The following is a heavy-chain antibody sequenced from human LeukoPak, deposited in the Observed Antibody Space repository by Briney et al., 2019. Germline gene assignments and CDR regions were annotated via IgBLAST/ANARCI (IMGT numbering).Heavy chain of an antibody. V-gene: IGHV1-18*01. J-gene: IGHJ4*02. CDR3: ASLGHSDY. Sequence: ASVKVSCKASGGTFSSYAISWVRQAPGQGLEWMGGIIAYNGNTNYAQKLQGRVTMTTDTSTSTAYMELRSLRSDDTAVYYCASLGHSDYWGQGTLVTVSP. CDR2: IIAYNGNT. CDR1: GGTFSSYA. D-gene: IGHD7-27*01.